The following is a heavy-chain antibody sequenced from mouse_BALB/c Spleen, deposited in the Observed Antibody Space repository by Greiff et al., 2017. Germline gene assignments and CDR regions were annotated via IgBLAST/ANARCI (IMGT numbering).Heavy chain of an antibody. CDR2: IYPGNVNT. D-gene: IGHD2-1*01. J-gene: IGHJ4*01. Sequence: QVQLQQSGPELVKPGASVRISCKASGYTFTSYYIHWVKQRPGQGLEWIGWIYPGNVNTKYNEKFKGKATLTADKSSSTAYMQLSSLTSEDSAVYFCARRTSGNYGYAMDYWGQGTSVTVSS. CDR3: ARRTSGNYGYAMDY. CDR1: GYTFTSYY. V-gene: IGHV1S56*01.